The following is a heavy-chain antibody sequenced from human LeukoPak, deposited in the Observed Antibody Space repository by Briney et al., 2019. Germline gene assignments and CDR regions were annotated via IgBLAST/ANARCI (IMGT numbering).Heavy chain of an antibody. J-gene: IGHJ4*02. CDR3: AKPPTRPYYYDSSGYYFDY. CDR2: ISGSGGST. Sequence: GGSLRLSCAASGFTVSSNYMSWVRQAPGKGLEWVSAISGSGGSTYYADSVKGRFTISRDNSKNTLYLQMNSLRAEDTAVYYCAKPPTRPYYYDSSGYYFDYWGQGTLVTVSS. D-gene: IGHD3-22*01. CDR1: GFTVSSNY. V-gene: IGHV3-23*01.